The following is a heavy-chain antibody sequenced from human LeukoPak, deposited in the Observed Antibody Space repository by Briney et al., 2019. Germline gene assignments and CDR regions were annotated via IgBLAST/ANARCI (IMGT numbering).Heavy chain of an antibody. CDR2: IYSCGST. Sequence: GGSLRLSCAASGFTVSSNYMSWVRQAPGKGLEWVSVIYSCGSTYYADSVKGRFTISRDNSKNTLYLQMNSLRAEDTAVYYCARDDKGINAFDIWGQGTMVTVSS. CDR1: GFTVSSNY. D-gene: IGHD2-15*01. CDR3: ARDDKGINAFDI. J-gene: IGHJ3*02. V-gene: IGHV3-66*01.